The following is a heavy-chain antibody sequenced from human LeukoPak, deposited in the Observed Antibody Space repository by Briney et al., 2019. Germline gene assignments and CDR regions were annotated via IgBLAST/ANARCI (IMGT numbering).Heavy chain of an antibody. Sequence: SETLSLTCTVSGYSINSGYYWGWIRQPPGKGLEWIAIIYHSGSTYYNPSLKSRVTISVDTSKNQFSLKLNSVTAADTAVFYCARGLYRSGYYYYYYMDVWGKGTTVTVSS. J-gene: IGHJ6*03. D-gene: IGHD2-2*02. CDR2: IYHSGST. CDR1: GYSINSGYY. V-gene: IGHV4-38-2*02. CDR3: ARGLYRSGYYYYYYMDV.